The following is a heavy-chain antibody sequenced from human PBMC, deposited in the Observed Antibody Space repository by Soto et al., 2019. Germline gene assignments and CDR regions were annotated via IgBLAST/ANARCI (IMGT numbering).Heavy chain of an antibody. D-gene: IGHD5-18*01. J-gene: IGHJ4*02. V-gene: IGHV4-61*01. Sequence: ASETLSLTCTVSGGSVSSGSYYWSWIRQPPGKGLEWIGYIYYSGSTNYNPSLKSRVTISVDTSKNQFSLKLSSVTAADTAVYYCATMGTPATGLYYFDYWGQGTLVTVSS. CDR1: GGSVSSGSYY. CDR2: IYYSGST. CDR3: ATMGTPATGLYYFDY.